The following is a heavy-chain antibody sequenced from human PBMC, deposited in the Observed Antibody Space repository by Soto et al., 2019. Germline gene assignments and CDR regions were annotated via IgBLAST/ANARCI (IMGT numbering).Heavy chain of an antibody. CDR2: ISSSSSYI. J-gene: IGHJ5*02. Sequence: EVQLVESGGGLVKPGGSLRLSCAASGFTFSSYSMNWVRQAPGKGLEWVSSISSSSSYIYYADSVKGRFTISRDNAKNSLYLQMNSLRAEDTAVYYCARGSGGFGELPLNWFDPWGQGTLVTVSS. CDR1: GFTFSSYS. D-gene: IGHD3-10*01. V-gene: IGHV3-21*01. CDR3: ARGSGGFGELPLNWFDP.